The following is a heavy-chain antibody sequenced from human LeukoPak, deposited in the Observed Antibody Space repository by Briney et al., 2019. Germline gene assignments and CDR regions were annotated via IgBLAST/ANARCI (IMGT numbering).Heavy chain of an antibody. CDR2: ISSSSSTI. Sequence: GGSLRLSCAASGFTFSSYSMNWVRQAPGKGLEWVSYISSSSSTIYYADSVKGRFTISRDNAKNSLYLQMNSLRAEDTAVYYCARDRYDYGDVGGWFDPWGQGTLVTVSS. J-gene: IGHJ5*02. V-gene: IGHV3-48*04. CDR1: GFTFSSYS. CDR3: ARDRYDYGDVGGWFDP. D-gene: IGHD4-17*01.